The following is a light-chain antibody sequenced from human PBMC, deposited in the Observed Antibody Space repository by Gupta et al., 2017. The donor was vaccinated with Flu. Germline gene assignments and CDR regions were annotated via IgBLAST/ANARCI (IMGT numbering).Light chain of an antibody. CDR1: QSLVHSDGSTY. J-gene: IGKJ2*01. CDR3: MQVSQFPYT. V-gene: IGKV2-24*01. CDR2: RVS. Sequence: DIVLTQTPLSSPVTLGQPASISCRSSQSLVHSDGSTYLSWLHQRPGQPPRLLIYRVSNRCSGVPDRFSGSGAWTDFSLKISRVEAEDVGVYYCMQVSQFPYTFGQGAKLEIK.